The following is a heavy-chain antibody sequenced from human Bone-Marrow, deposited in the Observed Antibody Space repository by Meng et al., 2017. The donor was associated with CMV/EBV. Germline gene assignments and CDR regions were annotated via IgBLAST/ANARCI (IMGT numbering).Heavy chain of an antibody. V-gene: IGHV3-11*04. CDR2: ISRSGSSM. Sequence: GGSLRLSCAASGFTFSDYYLSWMRQAPGKGLEWVSYISRSGSSMYYADSVKGRFTISRDNAKNSLYLQMNSLRAEDTAVYYCARGVLDVWGQGTTVTVSS. J-gene: IGHJ6*02. CDR3: ARGVLDV. CDR1: GFTFSDYY.